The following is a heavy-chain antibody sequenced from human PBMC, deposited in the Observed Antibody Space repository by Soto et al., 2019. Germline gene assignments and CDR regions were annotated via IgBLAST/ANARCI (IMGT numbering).Heavy chain of an antibody. CDR2: GGSGGSR. D-gene: IGHD3-10*01. Sequence: DVQLLESGGGLVQWGGSLRLSCVTSGFTFSTYGMTWVRQAPGKGLEWVSYGGSGGSRYYAESVKGRFTISRDNSKNTLSLEMNSLRAEDTATYYCVKFRGRAYPYYYMDVWCKGTTVTVSS. CDR3: VKFRGRAYPYYYMDV. V-gene: IGHV3-23*01. CDR1: GFTFSTYG. J-gene: IGHJ6*03.